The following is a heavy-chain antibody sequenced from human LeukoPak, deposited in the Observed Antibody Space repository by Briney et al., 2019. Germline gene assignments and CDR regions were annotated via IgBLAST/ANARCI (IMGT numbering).Heavy chain of an antibody. Sequence: GGSLRLSCAASGFTFSNYWMHWVRQAPGKGLVWVSRINSDGINTSYADSVKGRFTISRDNAKNTLNLQMNSLRAEDTAVYYCARDEMDDYVWGSYRRIDYWGQGTLVTVSS. CDR1: GFTFSNYW. D-gene: IGHD3-16*02. J-gene: IGHJ4*02. V-gene: IGHV3-74*01. CDR2: INSDGINT. CDR3: ARDEMDDYVWGSYRRIDY.